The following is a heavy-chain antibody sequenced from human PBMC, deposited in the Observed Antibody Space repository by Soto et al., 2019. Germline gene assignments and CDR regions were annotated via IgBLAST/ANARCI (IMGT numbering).Heavy chain of an antibody. J-gene: IGHJ4*02. V-gene: IGHV3-74*01. Sequence: EVQLVESGGGLVQPGGSLRLSCATSGFTFKSYWMHWVRQAPGKGLVWVSGINSDGSATIYADSVKGRFTISRDNAKNTLYLQMSSLRAEDTAVYYCASPRTPCGPTCYAPPDFWGQGTLVTVSS. D-gene: IGHD2-2*01. CDR1: GFTFKSYW. CDR2: INSDGSAT. CDR3: ASPRTPCGPTCYAPPDF.